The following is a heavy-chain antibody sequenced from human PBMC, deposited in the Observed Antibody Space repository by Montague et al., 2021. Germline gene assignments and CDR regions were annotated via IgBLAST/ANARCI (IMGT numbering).Heavy chain of an antibody. D-gene: IGHD2-15*01. J-gene: IGHJ5*02. V-gene: IGHV4-39*01. Sequence: SETLSLTCTVSGGSISSASYYWGWIRQPPGKGLEFIGVIYYNGTTYHNPSLKSRATVSMDTSKNQFSLKLSSVTAADTAVYYCARSLYCRGGSCYSGFDPWGQGTLVTASS. CDR2: IYYNGTT. CDR1: GGSISSASYY. CDR3: ARSLYCRGGSCYSGFDP.